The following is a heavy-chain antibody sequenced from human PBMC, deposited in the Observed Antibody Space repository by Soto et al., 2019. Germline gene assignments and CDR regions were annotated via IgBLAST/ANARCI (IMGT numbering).Heavy chain of an antibody. CDR3: AKTITTVGVSSTGRGALLDN. V-gene: IGHV3-30*18. CDR1: GFSFSAFG. D-gene: IGHD3-3*01. Sequence: QVQLVESGGGVVQPGRSLRLSCAASGFSFSAFGMHWVRQAPGKGLEWIAVISNDGKSEHYADSVKGRFTISRDNSKNTFYLQMNSLSVEDTAVYYRAKTITTVGVSSTGRGALLDNWGQGILVSVSS. CDR2: ISNDGKSE. J-gene: IGHJ4*02.